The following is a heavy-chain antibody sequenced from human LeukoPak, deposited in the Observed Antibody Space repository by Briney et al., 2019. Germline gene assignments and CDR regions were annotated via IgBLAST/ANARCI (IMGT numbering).Heavy chain of an antibody. V-gene: IGHV4-34*01. Sequence: PSETLSLTCAVYGGSFSGYYWSWIRQPPGKGLGWIGEINHSGSTNYNPSLKSRVTISVDTSKNQFSLKLSSVTAADTAVYYCARGPRYYYGSGSQLYNNWFDPWGQGTLVTVSS. J-gene: IGHJ5*02. D-gene: IGHD3-10*01. CDR1: GGSFSGYY. CDR2: INHSGST. CDR3: ARGPRYYYGSGSQLYNNWFDP.